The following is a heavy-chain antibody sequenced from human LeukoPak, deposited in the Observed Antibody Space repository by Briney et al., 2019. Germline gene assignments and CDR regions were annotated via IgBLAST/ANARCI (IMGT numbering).Heavy chain of an antibody. D-gene: IGHD3-22*01. V-gene: IGHV3-23*01. CDR2: ISGGGGGT. J-gene: IGHJ4*02. Sequence: AGGSLRLSCAASGFTFSNYEMNWVRQAPGKGLEWVSGISGGGGGTTSYADSVKGRFTISRDNSKNTLFLQMNSLRADDTAVYYWAKDPSYEWGQGTLVTVSS. CDR1: GFTFSNYE. CDR3: AKDPSYE.